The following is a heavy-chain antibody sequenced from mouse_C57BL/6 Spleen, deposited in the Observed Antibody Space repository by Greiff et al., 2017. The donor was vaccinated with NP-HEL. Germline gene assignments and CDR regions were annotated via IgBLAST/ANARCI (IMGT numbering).Heavy chain of an antibody. Sequence: QVQLKQPGAELVKPGASVKLSCKASGYTFTSYWMHWVKQRPGQGLEWIGMIHPNSGSTNYNEKFKSKATLTVDKSSSTAYMQLSSLTSEDSAVYYCARFAGGAYAMDYWGQGTSVTVSS. V-gene: IGHV1-64*01. CDR1: GYTFTSYW. CDR3: ARFAGGAYAMDY. CDR2: IHPNSGST. J-gene: IGHJ4*01.